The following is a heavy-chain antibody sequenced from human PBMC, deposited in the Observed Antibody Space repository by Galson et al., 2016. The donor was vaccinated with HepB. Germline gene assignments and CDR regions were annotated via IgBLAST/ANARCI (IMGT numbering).Heavy chain of an antibody. Sequence: SLRLSCAASGFMFSTYWMTWVRQAPGKGLEWVANINQDGSEKYYVDSVKGRFTISKDNAKNSLFLQLNSLRAEDTAVYYCARDAGYHQIDYWGQGTLVTVSS. V-gene: IGHV3-7*03. CDR1: GFMFSTYW. D-gene: IGHD3-16*02. CDR3: ARDAGYHQIDY. CDR2: INQDGSEK. J-gene: IGHJ4*02.